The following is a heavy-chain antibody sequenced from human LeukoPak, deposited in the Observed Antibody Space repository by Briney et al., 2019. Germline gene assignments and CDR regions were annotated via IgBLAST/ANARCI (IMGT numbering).Heavy chain of an antibody. CDR3: ARHAIVVVPAATHYYYYGMDV. D-gene: IGHD2-2*01. V-gene: IGHV4-34*01. J-gene: IGHJ6*02. CDR1: GGSFSGYY. Sequence: SETLSLTCAVYGGSFSGYYWSWIRQPPGKGLEWIGEINHSGSTNYNPPLKSRVTISVDTSKNQFSLKLSSVTAADTAVYYCARHAIVVVPAATHYYYYGMDVWGQGTTVTVSS. CDR2: INHSGST.